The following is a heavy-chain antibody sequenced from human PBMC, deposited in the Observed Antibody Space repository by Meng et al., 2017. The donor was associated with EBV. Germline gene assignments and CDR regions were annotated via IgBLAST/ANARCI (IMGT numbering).Heavy chain of an antibody. CDR2: IIPIFGTA. D-gene: IGHD6-13*01. CDR1: GGTFSRYA. J-gene: IGHJ4*02. V-gene: IGHV1-69*06. Sequence: QSGAEVKWPGSGVKVSCKASGGTFSRYAISWVRQAPGQGLEWMGGIIPIFGTANYAQKFKGRVTITADKSTSTAYMELSSLRPEDTAVYYCARAEIAAAGRLDYWGQGTLVTVSS. CDR3: ARAEIAAAGRLDY.